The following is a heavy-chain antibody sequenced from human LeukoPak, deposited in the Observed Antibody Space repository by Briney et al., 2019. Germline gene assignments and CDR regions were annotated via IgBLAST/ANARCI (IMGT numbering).Heavy chain of an antibody. CDR2: IIPIFGTA. D-gene: IGHD1-26*01. J-gene: IGHJ3*02. V-gene: IGHV1-69*05. CDR3: ARGRGQTRGAFDI. CDR1: GGTFSSYA. Sequence: SVKVSCKASGGTFSSYAISWVRQAPGQGLEWMGGIIPIFGTANYAQKFQSRVTITTDESTSTAYMELSSLRSEDTAVYYCARGRGQTRGAFDIWGQGTMVTVSS.